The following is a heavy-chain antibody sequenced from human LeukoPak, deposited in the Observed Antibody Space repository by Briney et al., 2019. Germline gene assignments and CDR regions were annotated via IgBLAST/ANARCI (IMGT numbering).Heavy chain of an antibody. D-gene: IGHD3-3*01. CDR1: GGSFSGYY. CDR2: INHSGST. CDR3: ARLYYDFWSGYRNFDY. J-gene: IGHJ4*02. V-gene: IGHV4-34*01. Sequence: PSETLSLTCAVYGGSFSGYYWSWIRQPPGKGLEWIGEINHSGSTNYNPSLKSRVTISVDTSKNQFSLKLSSVTAADTAVYYCARLYYDFWSGYRNFDYWGQGTLVTVSS.